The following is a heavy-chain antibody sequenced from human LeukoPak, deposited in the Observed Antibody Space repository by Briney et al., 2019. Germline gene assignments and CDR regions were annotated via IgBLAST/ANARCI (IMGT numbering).Heavy chain of an antibody. V-gene: IGHV4-34*01. CDR1: GGSFSGYY. J-gene: IGHJ4*02. Sequence: SETLSLTCAVYGGSFSGYYWSWIRQPPGKGLEWIGEINHSGSTNYNPSLKSRVTISVDTSKNQFSLKLSSVTAADTAVYYCARTAGYSSSWNFDYWGQGTLVTVSS. CDR3: ARTAGYSSSWNFDY. D-gene: IGHD6-13*01. CDR2: INHSGST.